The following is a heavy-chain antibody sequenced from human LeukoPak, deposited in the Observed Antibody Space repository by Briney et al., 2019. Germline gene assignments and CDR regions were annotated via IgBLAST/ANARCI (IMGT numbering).Heavy chain of an antibody. V-gene: IGHV1-69*05. CDR2: IIPIFGTA. J-gene: IGHJ6*03. CDR3: ARDGYSRSWYSGFNYYYMDV. CDR1: GGTFSSYA. Sequence: ASVKVPCKASGGTFSSYAISGVRQPPGQGLEWMGGIIPIFGTANYAQKFQGRVTITTDESTSTAYMELSSLRPEATAVYYCARDGYSRSWYSGFNYYYMDVWGKGTTVTVSS. D-gene: IGHD6-13*01.